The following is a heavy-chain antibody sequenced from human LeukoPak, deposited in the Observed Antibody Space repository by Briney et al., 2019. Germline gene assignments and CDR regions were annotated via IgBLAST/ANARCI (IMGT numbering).Heavy chain of an antibody. CDR3: ARNTATDDYSNYDVGYYFDY. D-gene: IGHD4-11*01. CDR1: GGTFSSYA. J-gene: IGHJ4*02. V-gene: IGHV1-69*05. CDR2: IIPIFGTA. Sequence: SVKVSCKASGGTFSSYAISWVRQAPGQGLEWMGGIIPIFGTANYAQKFQGRVTITTDESTSTAYMELSSLRSEDTAVYYCARNTATDDYSNYDVGYYFDYWGQGTLVTVSS.